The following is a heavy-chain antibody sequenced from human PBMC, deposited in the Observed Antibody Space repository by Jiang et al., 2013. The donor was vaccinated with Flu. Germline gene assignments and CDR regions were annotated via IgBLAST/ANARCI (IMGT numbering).Heavy chain of an antibody. Sequence: RIDPSDSYTNYSPSFQGHVTISADKSISTAYLQWSSLKASDTAMYYCARPSGSTIDAFDIWGQGTMVTVSS. CDR2: IDPSDSYT. V-gene: IGHV5-10-1*01. D-gene: IGHD3-3*01. J-gene: IGHJ3*02. CDR3: ARPSGSTIDAFDI.